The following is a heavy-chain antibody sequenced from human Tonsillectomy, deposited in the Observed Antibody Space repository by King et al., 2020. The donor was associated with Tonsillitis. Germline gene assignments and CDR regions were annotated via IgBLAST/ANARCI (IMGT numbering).Heavy chain of an antibody. J-gene: IGHJ6*02. CDR3: ATVGVNNSNDGRWGSFYYYYYGMDV. D-gene: IGHD1-20*01. V-gene: IGHV1-24*01. Sequence: QLVQSGAEVKKPGASVKVSCKVSGYTPTELSMHWVRQAPGKGLEWMGGFDPEDGETIYAQKFQGRVTMTEDTSTDTAYMELSSLRSEDTAVYYCATVGVNNSNDGRWGSFYYYYYGMDVCGQGTTVTVSS. CDR1: GYTPTELS. CDR2: FDPEDGET.